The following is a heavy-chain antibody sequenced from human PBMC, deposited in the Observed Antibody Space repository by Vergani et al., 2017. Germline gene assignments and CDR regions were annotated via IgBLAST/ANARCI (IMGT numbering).Heavy chain of an antibody. CDR1: GGSISSYY. D-gene: IGHD3-22*01. V-gene: IGHV4-59*01. J-gene: IGHJ4*02. Sequence: QVQLQESGPGLVKPSETLSLTCTVSGGSISSYYWSWIRQPPGKGLEWIGYIYYSGSTNYNPSLKSRVTVSVDTSKNQFSLKLSSVTAADTAVYYYARVNYDSSGYSDNFDYWGQGTLVTVSS. CDR2: IYYSGST. CDR3: ARVNYDSSGYSDNFDY.